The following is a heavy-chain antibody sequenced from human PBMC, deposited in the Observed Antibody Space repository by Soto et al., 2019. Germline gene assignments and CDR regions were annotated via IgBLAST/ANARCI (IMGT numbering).Heavy chain of an antibody. Sequence: QVQLQQWGAGLLKPSETLSLTCAVYSGSFSGYYWSWIRQPPGKGLEWIGEINHSGSTNYNPSLKSRVTISVDTSKNQFSLKLSSVTAADTAVYYCASYTGDPDYYYGMDVWGQGTTVTVSS. D-gene: IGHD7-27*01. CDR1: SGSFSGYY. J-gene: IGHJ6*02. CDR3: ASYTGDPDYYYGMDV. V-gene: IGHV4-34*01. CDR2: INHSGST.